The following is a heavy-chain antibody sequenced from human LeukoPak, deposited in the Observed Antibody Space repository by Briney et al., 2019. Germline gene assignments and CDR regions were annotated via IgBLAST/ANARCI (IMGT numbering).Heavy chain of an antibody. CDR1: GYTFTDYY. CDR3: ARGLGWELLDAFDI. D-gene: IGHD1-26*01. Sequence: ASVKVSCKASGYTFTDYYIHWVRQAPGQGLEWMGWINPNSGGTNYAQKFQGRVTMTRDTSISTAYMELSRLRSDDTAVYYCARGLGWELLDAFDIWGQGTMVTVSS. J-gene: IGHJ3*02. V-gene: IGHV1-2*02. CDR2: INPNSGGT.